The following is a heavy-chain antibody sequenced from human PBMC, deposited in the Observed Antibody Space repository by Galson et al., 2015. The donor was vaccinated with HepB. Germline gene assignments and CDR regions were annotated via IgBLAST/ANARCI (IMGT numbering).Heavy chain of an antibody. CDR1: GFTFSSYS. J-gene: IGHJ4*02. Sequence: SLRLSCAASGFTFSSYSMNWVRQAPGKGLEWVSYISSSSSTIYYADSVKGRFTISRDNAKNSLYLQMNSLRAEDTAVYYCARDFRDRYCGGDCYSYFDYWGQGTLVTVSS. CDR3: ARDFRDRYCGGDCYSYFDY. V-gene: IGHV3-48*01. CDR2: ISSSSSTI. D-gene: IGHD2-21*01.